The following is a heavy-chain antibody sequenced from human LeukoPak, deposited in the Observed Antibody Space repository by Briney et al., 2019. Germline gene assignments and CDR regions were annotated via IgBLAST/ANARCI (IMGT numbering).Heavy chain of an antibody. D-gene: IGHD3-9*01. V-gene: IGHV3-15*01. CDR1: GFTFSNAW. CDR3: TTGWDIRYFVWLLYSEGDY. J-gene: IGHJ4*02. CDR2: IKSKTDGGTT. Sequence: GGSLRLSCAASGFTFSNAWMSWVRQAPGKGLEWVGRIKSKTDGGTTDYAAPVKGRFTISRDDSKNTLYLQMNSPKTEDTAVYYCTTGWDIRYFVWLLYSEGDYWGQGTLVTVSS.